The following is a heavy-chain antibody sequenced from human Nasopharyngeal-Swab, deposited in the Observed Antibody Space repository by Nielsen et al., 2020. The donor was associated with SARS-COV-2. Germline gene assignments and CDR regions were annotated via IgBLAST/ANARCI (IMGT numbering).Heavy chain of an antibody. V-gene: IGHV3-23*01. Sequence: GESLKISCAASGLTFISYAMRWVRQAPGKGLEWVSAISSSGGRTYYSDSLKVRFTISRDNSKNTLYLQMSSLRAEDTAVYYCAKTKGCSGGSCYGLDYWGQGTLVTVSS. CDR2: ISSSGGRT. CDR1: GLTFISYA. J-gene: IGHJ4*02. D-gene: IGHD2-15*01. CDR3: AKTKGCSGGSCYGLDY.